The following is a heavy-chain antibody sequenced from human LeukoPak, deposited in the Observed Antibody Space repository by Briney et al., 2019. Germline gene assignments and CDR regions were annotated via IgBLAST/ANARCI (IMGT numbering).Heavy chain of an antibody. CDR2: IYYSGST. V-gene: IGHV4-59*01. D-gene: IGHD3-22*01. Sequence: SETLSLTCTVSGGSISSYYWSWIRQPPGKGLEWIGYIYYSGSTNYNPSLKSRVSISVDTSKNQFSLKLSSVTAADTAVYYCARASYDSSGYLAWEHAFDIWGQGTMVTVSS. CDR1: GGSISSYY. CDR3: ARASYDSSGYLAWEHAFDI. J-gene: IGHJ3*02.